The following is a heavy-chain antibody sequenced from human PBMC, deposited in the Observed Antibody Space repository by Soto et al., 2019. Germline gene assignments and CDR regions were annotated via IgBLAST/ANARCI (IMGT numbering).Heavy chain of an antibody. Sequence: EVQLVESGGGLVQPGGSLRLSCAASGFTFSSYWMHWVRQAPGKGLVWVSRINSDGSSTSYADSVKGRFTISRDNAKNTLYLPMNSLRAEDTAVYSCARVRDAWAAERHFDYWGQGTLVTVSS. CDR3: ARVRDAWAAERHFDY. CDR1: GFTFSSYW. J-gene: IGHJ4*02. D-gene: IGHD6-13*01. V-gene: IGHV3-74*01. CDR2: INSDGSST.